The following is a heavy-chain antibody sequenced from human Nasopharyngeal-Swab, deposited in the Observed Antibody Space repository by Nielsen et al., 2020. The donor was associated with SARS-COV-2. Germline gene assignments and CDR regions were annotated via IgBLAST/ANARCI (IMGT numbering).Heavy chain of an antibody. V-gene: IGHV1-69*10. D-gene: IGHD5-12*01. CDR2: IVPALGLP. CDR3: AREGEYGAYDAPDY. J-gene: IGHJ4*02. Sequence: SVQVSCKPSGDTFTNSAISWVRQPPGQGLEWMGGIVPALGLPNYAQKFRGRVTISADRSTTTSYLELSSLRSEDTAIYYCAREGEYGAYDAPDYWGQGTLVTVSS. CDR1: GDTFTNSA.